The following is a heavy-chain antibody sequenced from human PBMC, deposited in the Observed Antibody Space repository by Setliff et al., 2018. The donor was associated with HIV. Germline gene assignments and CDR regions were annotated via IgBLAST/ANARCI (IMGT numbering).Heavy chain of an antibody. D-gene: IGHD2-15*01. CDR1: GYNLNSYG. Sequence: GASVKVSCKASGYNLNSYGISWVRQAPGQGLEWMGWISTYNGNTNFAQKVQGRVTLTTETSTSIAYMELRSLTSDDTAVYYCARDPPVVVRHLFDLWGQGTLVTVSS. CDR2: ISTYNGNT. J-gene: IGHJ4*02. V-gene: IGHV1-18*01. CDR3: ARDPPVVVRHLFDL.